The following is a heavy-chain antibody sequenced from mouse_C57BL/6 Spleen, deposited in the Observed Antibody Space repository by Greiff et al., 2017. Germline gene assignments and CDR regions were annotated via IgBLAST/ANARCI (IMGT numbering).Heavy chain of an antibody. CDR1: GYSFTGYF. J-gene: IGHJ2*01. CDR3: AKEEWEIDV. CDR2: INPYNGDT. V-gene: IGHV1-20*01. D-gene: IGHD1-3*01. Sequence: EVKLQQSGPELVKPGASVKISCKASGYSFTGYFMNWVMQSHGKSLEWIGRINPYNGDTFYNQKFKGKATLTVDISSSTAHLELRSLTYEDSAGYDCAKEEWEIDVWGKGTTLTVSS.